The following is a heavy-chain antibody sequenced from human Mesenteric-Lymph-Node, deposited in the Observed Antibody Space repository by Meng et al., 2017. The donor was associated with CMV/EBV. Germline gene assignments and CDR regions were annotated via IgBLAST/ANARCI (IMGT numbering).Heavy chain of an antibody. D-gene: IGHD3-10*01. J-gene: IGHJ6*02. CDR1: GFNFNNCA. CDR2: IYSGGST. V-gene: IGHV3-53*01. Sequence: GESLKISCAASGFNFNNCAMSWVRQAPGKGLEWVSSIYSGGSTYYADSVKGRFLISRDSSKNTLYLQMNSLRVEDTAVYYCARDSPMVQAYYHGMDVWGLGTTVTVSS. CDR3: ARDSPMVQAYYHGMDV.